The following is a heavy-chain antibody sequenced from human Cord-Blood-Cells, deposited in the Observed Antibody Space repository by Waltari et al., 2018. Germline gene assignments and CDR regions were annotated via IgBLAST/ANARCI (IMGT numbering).Heavy chain of an antibody. J-gene: IGHJ3*02. D-gene: IGHD2-2*01. V-gene: IGHV1-69*01. Sequence: QVQLVQSGAEVKKPGSSVKVSCKASGGTFSSYAISWVRQAPGQGLEWMGVISPMFGTANYARKFQGRVTITADESTRTAYMELSSLRSEDTAVYYCARDTYCSSTSCYHDAFDIWGQGTMVTVSS. CDR3: ARDTYCSSTSCYHDAFDI. CDR2: ISPMFGTA. CDR1: GGTFSSYA.